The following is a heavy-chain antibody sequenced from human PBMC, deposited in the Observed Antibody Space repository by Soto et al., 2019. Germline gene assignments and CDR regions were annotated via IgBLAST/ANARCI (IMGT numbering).Heavy chain of an antibody. Sequence: QVQLVQSGAEVRKPGASVKVSCKASGYTFNTYGISWVRQGPGQGLEWMAWISTSNGDTHYAQKVQDRVSMTTDRFPSTAYMELRSLRSDDTAIYYCARDSAAHGPVFDYWGQGTLVTVST. CDR3: ARDSAAHGPVFDY. CDR2: ISTSNGDT. CDR1: GYTFNTYG. V-gene: IGHV1-18*04. J-gene: IGHJ4*02. D-gene: IGHD6-13*01.